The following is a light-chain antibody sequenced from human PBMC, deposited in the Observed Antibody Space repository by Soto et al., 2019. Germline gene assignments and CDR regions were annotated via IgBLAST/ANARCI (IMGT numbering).Light chain of an antibody. CDR2: GAC. CDR1: QSVSSSF. V-gene: IGKV3-20*01. CDR3: QQYGSSPPWT. Sequence: EIVLTQSPGTLSLSPGERATLSCRASQSVSSSFLAWYQQKPGKAPRLLIYGACSRATGIPDRFSGGGSGTDFTLTISRLEPEDFAVYYCQQYGSSPPWTFGQGTKVEIK. J-gene: IGKJ1*01.